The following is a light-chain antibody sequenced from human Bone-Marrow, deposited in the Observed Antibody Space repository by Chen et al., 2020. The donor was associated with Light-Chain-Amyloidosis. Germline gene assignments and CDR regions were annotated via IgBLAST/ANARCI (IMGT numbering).Light chain of an antibody. Sequence: ELVLPQSPAPLSFSPGEGANLSCRASQTISSNYLTWYQQKFGQAPRLLIYGSSSRATGIPDRFTGSGSGTDFTLTINRLEPEDFAMYYCQQYGTSPLTFGGGTKVEIK. CDR2: GSS. CDR1: QTISSNY. CDR3: QQYGTSPLT. V-gene: IGKV3-20*01. J-gene: IGKJ4*01.